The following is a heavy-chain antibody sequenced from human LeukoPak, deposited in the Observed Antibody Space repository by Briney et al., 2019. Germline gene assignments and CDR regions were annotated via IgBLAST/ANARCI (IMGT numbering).Heavy chain of an antibody. CDR3: ARVVAENWFDP. CDR1: GYTFTSYY. Sequence: GESLKISCNGSGYTFTSYYIAWVRQLPGKGLEWMGIIYPGDSDTRYSPSFQGQVTISADKSISTAYLQWSSLKAWDTAMYYCARVVAENWFDPWGQGTLVTVSS. D-gene: IGHD2-15*01. J-gene: IGHJ5*01. CDR2: IYPGDSDT. V-gene: IGHV5-51*01.